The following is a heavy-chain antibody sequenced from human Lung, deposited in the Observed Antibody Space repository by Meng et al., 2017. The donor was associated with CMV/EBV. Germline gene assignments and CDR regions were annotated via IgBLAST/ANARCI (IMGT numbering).Heavy chain of an antibody. CDR1: RGTFSSYA. J-gene: IGHJ4*02. CDR2: IIPIFGTA. V-gene: IGHV1-69*05. D-gene: IGHD3-22*01. CDR3: ATDYDSRGYYQY. Sequence: SVKVSCKASRGTFSSYAISWVRQAPGQGLEWMGGIIPIFGTANYAQKFQGRVTITTDESKSTAYMELSSLRSEDTAVYYCATDYDSRGYYQYWGQGTLVTVSS.